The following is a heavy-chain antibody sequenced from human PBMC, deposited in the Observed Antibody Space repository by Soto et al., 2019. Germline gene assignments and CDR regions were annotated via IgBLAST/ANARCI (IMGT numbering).Heavy chain of an antibody. V-gene: IGHV1-46*01. Sequence: ASVKVSCKXSGYTFTSYYMHWVRQAPGQGLEWMGIINPSGGSTSYAQKFQGRVTMTRDTSTSTVYMELSSLRSEDTAVYYCARDSDNYYDSSGYYPNFDYWGQGTLVTVSS. CDR2: INPSGGST. D-gene: IGHD3-22*01. J-gene: IGHJ4*02. CDR1: GYTFTSYY. CDR3: ARDSDNYYDSSGYYPNFDY.